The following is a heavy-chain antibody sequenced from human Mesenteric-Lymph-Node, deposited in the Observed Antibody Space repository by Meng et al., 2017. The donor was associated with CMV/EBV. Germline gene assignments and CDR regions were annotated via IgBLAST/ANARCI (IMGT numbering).Heavy chain of an antibody. D-gene: IGHD6-13*01. Sequence: SLKISCAASGFTFDDYVMHWVRQAPGKGLEWVSGISWNSGSIGYADSVKGRFTISRDNAKNSLYLQMTSLRVEDTALYYCAKEAAGMDVWGQGTTVTVSS. CDR3: AKEAAGMDV. J-gene: IGHJ6*02. CDR2: ISWNSGSI. CDR1: GFTFDDYV. V-gene: IGHV3-9*01.